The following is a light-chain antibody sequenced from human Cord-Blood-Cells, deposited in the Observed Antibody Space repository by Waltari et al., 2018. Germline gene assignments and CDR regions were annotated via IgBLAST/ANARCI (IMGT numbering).Light chain of an antibody. CDR3: AAWDDSLNGYV. J-gene: IGLJ1*01. CDR1: SSHSGRTT. Sequence: QSVLTQPPSASGTPGQTVTISCSGSSSHSGRTTVNWYQQLPGTAPKLLIYSNNQRPSGVPDRFSGSKSGTSASLAISGLQSEDEADYYCAAWDDSLNGYVFGTGTKVTVL. V-gene: IGLV1-44*01. CDR2: SNN.